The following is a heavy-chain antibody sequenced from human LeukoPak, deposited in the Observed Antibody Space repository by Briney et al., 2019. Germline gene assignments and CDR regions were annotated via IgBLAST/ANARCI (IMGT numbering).Heavy chain of an antibody. J-gene: IGHJ6*04. V-gene: IGHV3-33*01. Sequence: PGRSLRLSCAASGFTFSSYGMHWVRQAPGKGLEWVAVIWYDGSNKYYADSVKGRFTISRDNSKNTLYLQMNSLRAEDTAVYYRARDTIVATIPYYYYGMDVWGKGTTVTVSS. CDR3: ARDTIVATIPYYYYGMDV. D-gene: IGHD5-12*01. CDR2: IWYDGSNK. CDR1: GFTFSSYG.